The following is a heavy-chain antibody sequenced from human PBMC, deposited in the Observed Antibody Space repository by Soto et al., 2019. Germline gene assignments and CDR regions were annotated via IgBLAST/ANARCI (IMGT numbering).Heavy chain of an antibody. V-gene: IGHV3-15*01. CDR3: TTDLWRIAVVVGSTGYFNP. CDR1: GFTFSDAW. D-gene: IGHD2-15*01. CDR2: IKSKSDGGRT. Sequence: GGPLRLSCAASGFTFSDAWMSWVRQAPGQGLDWVGRIKSKSDGGRTEYAAPVTGRFTIARDDSQNTLYLQMNSLKTEDTAVYYCTTDLWRIAVVVGSTGYFNPWGQGTPVTVSS. J-gene: IGHJ5*02.